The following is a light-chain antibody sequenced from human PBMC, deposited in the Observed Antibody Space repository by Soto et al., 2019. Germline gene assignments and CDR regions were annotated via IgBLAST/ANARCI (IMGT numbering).Light chain of an antibody. J-gene: IGLJ2*01. CDR3: QTWGTAIHDVV. V-gene: IGLV4-69*01. Sequence: QLVLTQSPSASASLGASVKLTYTLSSGHSSYAIAWHQQQPEKGPRYLMKLNSDGSHSKGDGIPDRFSGSSSGAERHLTISSLQSEDEADYYCQTWGTAIHDVVFGGGTKLTVL. CDR1: SGHSSYA. CDR2: LNSDGSH.